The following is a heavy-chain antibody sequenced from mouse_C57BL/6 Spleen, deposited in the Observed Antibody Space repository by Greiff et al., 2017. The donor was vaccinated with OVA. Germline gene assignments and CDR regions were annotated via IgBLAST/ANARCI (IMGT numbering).Heavy chain of an antibody. CDR2: INPYNGGT. J-gene: IGHJ4*01. V-gene: IGHV1-19*01. CDR1: GYTFTDYY. Sequence: EVQLQQSGPVLVKPGASVKMSCKASGYTFTDYYMNWVKQSHGKSLEWIGVINPYNGGTSYNQKFKGKATLTVDKSSSTAYMELSSLTSEDSAGYYAARRPYYGAMDYWGQGTSVTVSS. CDR3: ARRPYYGAMDY.